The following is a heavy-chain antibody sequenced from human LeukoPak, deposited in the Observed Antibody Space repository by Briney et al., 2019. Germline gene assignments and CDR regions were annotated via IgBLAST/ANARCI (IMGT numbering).Heavy chain of an antibody. CDR2: IYGNGRA. CDR3: ARGSNYGGTY. V-gene: IGHV4-61*02. J-gene: IGHJ4*02. CDR1: GGSISNGRYY. Sequence: SETLSLTCTVSGGSISNGRYYWSWIRQPAGKGLEWIGRIYGNGRANYNPSLKSRVTISVDTSKNQFSLKLSSVTAADTAVYYCARGSNYGGTYWGQGTLVTVSS. D-gene: IGHD4-23*01.